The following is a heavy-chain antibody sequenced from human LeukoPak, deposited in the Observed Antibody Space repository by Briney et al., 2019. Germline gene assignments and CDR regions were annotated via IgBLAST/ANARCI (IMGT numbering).Heavy chain of an antibody. CDR1: GYIYTSYW. J-gene: IGHJ4*02. CDR2: IYPDDSDT. V-gene: IGHV5-51*01. D-gene: IGHD2-15*01. CDR3: ARHYCSGDTCYSYFDY. Sequence: GESLKISCNSSGYIYTSYWIGWVRQMPGKGLEWMGIIYPDDSDTRYSPSFQGQVTISADKSIGTAYLQWSSLKASDTAMYYCARHYCSGDTCYSYFDYWGQGTLVTVSS.